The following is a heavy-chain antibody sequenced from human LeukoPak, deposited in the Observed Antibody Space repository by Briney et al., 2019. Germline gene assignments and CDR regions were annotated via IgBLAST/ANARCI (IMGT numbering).Heavy chain of an antibody. Sequence: SETLSLTCAISGYSISSCYYWGWFRQPPGKGLEWIGTIFHSGNTYYSPSLKSRVTISVDTSKNQFSLKLSSVTAADTAVYYCARVIWWFGELRFDYWGQGTLVTVSS. CDR3: ARVIWWFGELRFDY. CDR2: IFHSGNT. D-gene: IGHD3-10*01. CDR1: GYSISSCYY. V-gene: IGHV4-38-2*01. J-gene: IGHJ4*02.